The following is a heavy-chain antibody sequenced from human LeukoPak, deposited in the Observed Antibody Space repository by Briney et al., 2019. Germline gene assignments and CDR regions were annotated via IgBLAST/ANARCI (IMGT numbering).Heavy chain of an antibody. V-gene: IGHV5-51*01. CDR3: ARLGNSVGPNWFDP. Sequence: GGSLRLSCAASGYSFTSYWIGWVRQMPGKGLEWMGIIYPGDSDTRYSPSFQGQVTISADKSISTAYLQWSSLKASDTAMYYCARLGNSVGPNWFDPWGQGTRVTVS. CDR2: IYPGDSDT. CDR1: GYSFTSYW. J-gene: IGHJ5*02. D-gene: IGHD1/OR15-1a*01.